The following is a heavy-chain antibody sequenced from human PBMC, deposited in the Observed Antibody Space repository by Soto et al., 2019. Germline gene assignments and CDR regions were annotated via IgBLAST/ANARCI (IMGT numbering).Heavy chain of an antibody. J-gene: IGHJ4*02. Sequence: SVKVSCKASGGTFSSYAISWVRQAPGQGLEWMGGIIPIFGTANYAQKFQGRVTITADKSTSTAYMELSSLRSEDTAVYYCARVRGEYSFSSRYADYWGQRIRVTVA. V-gene: IGHV1-69*06. CDR2: IIPIFGTA. CDR1: GGTFSSYA. D-gene: IGHD3-22*01. CDR3: ARVRGEYSFSSRYADY.